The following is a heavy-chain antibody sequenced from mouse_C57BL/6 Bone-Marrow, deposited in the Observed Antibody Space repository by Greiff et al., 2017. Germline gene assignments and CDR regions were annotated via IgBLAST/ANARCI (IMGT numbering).Heavy chain of an antibody. D-gene: IGHD1-1*01. Sequence: VQLQQSGAELVRPGTSVKVSCTASGYAFTNYLIEWVKQRPGQGLEWIGVINPGSGGTNYNEKFKGKATLTADKSSSTAYMQHCSLTSEDSAVSVCARGPVLRHGYYYAMDNWGQGTSDTVSS. V-gene: IGHV1-54*01. CDR3: ARGPVLRHGYYYAMDN. J-gene: IGHJ4*01. CDR1: GYAFTNYL. CDR2: INPGSGGT.